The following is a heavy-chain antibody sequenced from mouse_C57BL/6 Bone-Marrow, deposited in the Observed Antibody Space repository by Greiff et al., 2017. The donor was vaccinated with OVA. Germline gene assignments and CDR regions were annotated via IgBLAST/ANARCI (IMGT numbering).Heavy chain of an antibody. D-gene: IGHD2-1*01. CDR1: GYSITSGYY. V-gene: IGHV3-6*01. CDR3: ARVYGNYFDY. J-gene: IGHJ2*01. CDR2: ISYAGSN. Sequence: EVQLQQSGPGLVKPSQSLSLTCSVTGYSITSGYYWNWIRQFPGNKLEWMGYISYAGSNNYNPSLKNRISITRDTSKNQFFLKLNSVTTEDTATYYCARVYGNYFDYWGQGTTLTVSS.